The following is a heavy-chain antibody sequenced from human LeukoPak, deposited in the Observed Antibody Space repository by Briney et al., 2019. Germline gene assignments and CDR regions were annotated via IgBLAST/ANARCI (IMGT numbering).Heavy chain of an antibody. J-gene: IGHJ4*02. CDR3: ARDGRREYYYDSSGYYYDFDY. D-gene: IGHD3-22*01. CDR1: GFTFSSYG. CDR2: ISYDGSNK. Sequence: GRSLRLSCAASGFTFSSYGMHWVRQAPGKGLEWVAVISYDGSNKYYADSVKGRFTISRDNSKNTLYLQMNSLRAEDTAVYYCARDGRREYYYDSSGYYYDFDYWGQGTLVTVSS. V-gene: IGHV3-30*03.